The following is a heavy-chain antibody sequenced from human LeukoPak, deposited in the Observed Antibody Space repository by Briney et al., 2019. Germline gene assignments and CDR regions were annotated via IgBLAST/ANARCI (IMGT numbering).Heavy chain of an antibody. CDR2: MNPNSGNT. Sequence: ASVKVSCKASGYTFTSYDINWVRQATGQGLEWMGWMNPNSGNTGYAQKFQGRVTMTRNTSISTAYMELSSLRSEDTAVYYCARSKYLRPYGNWFDPWGQGPLVTVSS. J-gene: IGHJ5*02. CDR1: GYTFTSYD. D-gene: IGHD5/OR15-5a*01. CDR3: ARSKYLRPYGNWFDP. V-gene: IGHV1-8*01.